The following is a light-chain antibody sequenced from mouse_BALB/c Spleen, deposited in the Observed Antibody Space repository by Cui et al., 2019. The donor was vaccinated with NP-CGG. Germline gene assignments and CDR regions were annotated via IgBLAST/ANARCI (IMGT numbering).Light chain of an antibody. Sequence: AVVTQESALTTSPGETVTLTCRSSTGAVTTSNYANWVQEKPDHLFTGLIGGTNNRVPGLPARFSGSLIGDKAALTITGAQTEDEAIYFCALWYSNHWVFGGGTKLTVL. CDR1: TGAVTTSNY. V-gene: IGLV1*01. CDR2: GTN. CDR3: ALWYSNHWV. J-gene: IGLJ1*01.